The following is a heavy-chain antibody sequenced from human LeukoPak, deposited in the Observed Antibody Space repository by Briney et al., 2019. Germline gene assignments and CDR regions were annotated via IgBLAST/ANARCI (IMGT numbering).Heavy chain of an antibody. CDR1: GGSISSYY. V-gene: IGHV4-59*08. J-gene: IGHJ4*02. CDR2: IYYSGST. CDR3: ATLGIVATTPDY. D-gene: IGHD5-12*01. Sequence: KTSETLSLTCTVSGGSISSYYRSWIRQPPGKGLEWIGYIYYSGSTNYNPSLKSRVTISVDTSKNQFSLKLSSVTAADTAVYYCATLGIVATTPDYWGQGTLVTVSS.